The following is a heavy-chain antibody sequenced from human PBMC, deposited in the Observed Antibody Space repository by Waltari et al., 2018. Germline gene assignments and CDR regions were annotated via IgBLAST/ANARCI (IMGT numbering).Heavy chain of an antibody. J-gene: IGHJ3*01. CDR2: VSSSSSTT. CDR1: GFRFSSYS. CDR3: ARWHD. V-gene: IGHV3-48*01. Sequence: EVQLVESGGGWVQPGGSVRLSCPASGFRFSSYSMNWVRQAQGNGMECVSYVSSSSSTTYYADSVKGRFTISRDNAKNSPYLQRNSRRAVDTAVYYCARWHDWGQGTMVTVSS.